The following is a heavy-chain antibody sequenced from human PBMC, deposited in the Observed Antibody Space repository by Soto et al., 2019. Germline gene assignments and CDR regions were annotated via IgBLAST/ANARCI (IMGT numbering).Heavy chain of an antibody. CDR2: INPILSMS. V-gene: IGHV1-69*02. J-gene: IGHJ4*02. D-gene: IGHD3-10*01. CDR3: ATSYGSGYRAFDY. Sequence: QVQLVQSGAEVKRPGSSVKVSCKASGDTFAFYSINWVRQAPGLGLEWMGRINPILSMSNYAQRLQGRVTMTADKSTSTAYMVLNSLRSEDTAMYYCATSYGSGYRAFDYWGQGALVTVSS. CDR1: GDTFAFYS.